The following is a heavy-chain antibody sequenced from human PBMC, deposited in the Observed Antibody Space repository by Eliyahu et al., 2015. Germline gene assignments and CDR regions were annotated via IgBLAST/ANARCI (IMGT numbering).Heavy chain of an antibody. V-gene: IGHV3-23*01. CDR1: XFTXXSYA. J-gene: IGHJ4*02. CDR3: AKEFAYSSGWYYFDY. Sequence: EVQLLXSGGGLVQPGGSLXXXCAASXFTXXSYAMXWVRQAPGKGLEWVSAISGSGGSTYYADSVKGRFTISRDNSKNTLYLQMNSLRAEDTAVYYCAKEFAYSSGWYYFDYWGQGTLVTVSS. D-gene: IGHD6-19*01. CDR2: ISGSGGST.